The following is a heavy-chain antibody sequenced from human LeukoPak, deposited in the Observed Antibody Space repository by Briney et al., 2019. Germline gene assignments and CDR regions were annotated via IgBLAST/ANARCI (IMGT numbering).Heavy chain of an antibody. CDR3: AKDRYRGIQLYLSAFDI. D-gene: IGHD5-18*01. CDR2: IRYDGSNK. J-gene: IGHJ3*02. CDR1: GFTVSGNY. Sequence: GGSLRLSCAASGFTVSGNYMTWVRQAPGKGLQWVAFIRYDGSNKYFADSVKGRFTISRDNSKNTLYLQMNSLRAEDTAVYYCAKDRYRGIQLYLSAFDIWGQGTMVTVSS. V-gene: IGHV3-30*02.